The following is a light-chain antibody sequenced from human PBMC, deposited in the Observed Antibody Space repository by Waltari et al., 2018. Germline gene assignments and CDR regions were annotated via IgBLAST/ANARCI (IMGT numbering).Light chain of an antibody. CDR1: VSDVGGYDY. J-gene: IGLJ2*01. Sequence: QSALTQPASVSGSPGQAIIISCTGTVSDVGGYDYVSWYQQYPGKAPRLIIYDVYNRPSGVSNRFSGSKSDNTASLTISGLQAEDESVYYCSSYTSSGVVFGGGTKLTVL. CDR2: DVY. V-gene: IGLV2-14*01. CDR3: SSYTSSGVV.